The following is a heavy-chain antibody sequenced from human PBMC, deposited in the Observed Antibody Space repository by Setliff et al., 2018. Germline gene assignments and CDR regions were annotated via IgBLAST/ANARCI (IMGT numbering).Heavy chain of an antibody. J-gene: IGHJ6*03. CDR3: ARRPYGPFYFYMDV. CDR2: IIPIFGTA. Sequence: GASVKVSCKASGGTFRTYAVSWVRQAPGQGLEWMGGIIPIFGTANYAQKFQGRVTITTDESTSTAYMELSSLRSEDTAVYYCARRPYGPFYFYMDVWGKGNTVTVSS. V-gene: IGHV1-69*05. CDR1: GGTFRTYA. D-gene: IGHD3-10*01.